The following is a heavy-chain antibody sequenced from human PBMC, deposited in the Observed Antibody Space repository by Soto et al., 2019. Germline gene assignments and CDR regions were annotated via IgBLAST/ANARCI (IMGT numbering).Heavy chain of an antibody. D-gene: IGHD5-18*01. CDR3: ARDSRSYGYLDY. CDR2: IWHDGGNT. J-gene: IGHJ4*02. CDR1: GFTFRNYG. Sequence: QVQLVESGGGLVQPGTSLRLSCAASGFTFRNYGMHWVRQAPGKGLEWVAAIWHDGGNTYYADSMKGRFTISRDMAKHKLYLQMNTLRAEDTALYYCARDSRSYGYLDYWGQGIVVTVSS. V-gene: IGHV3-33*01.